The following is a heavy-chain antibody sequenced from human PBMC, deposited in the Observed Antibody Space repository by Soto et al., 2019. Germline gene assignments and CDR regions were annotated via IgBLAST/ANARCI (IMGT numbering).Heavy chain of an antibody. CDR2: MNPDSENT. D-gene: IGHD3-10*01. J-gene: IGHJ6*02. V-gene: IGHV1-8*01. CDR1: GYTFTNYD. CDR3: TRAQFEFGSYFGLDV. Sequence: QVPLVQSGAEVKQPGASVRVSCKASGYTFTNYDITWVRQATGQGLEWMGWMNPDSENTGSPLKFQGRVTMTVNTSISTAYMELTSVRSEDTVVYYCTRAQFEFGSYFGLDVWGQGTKVTVSS.